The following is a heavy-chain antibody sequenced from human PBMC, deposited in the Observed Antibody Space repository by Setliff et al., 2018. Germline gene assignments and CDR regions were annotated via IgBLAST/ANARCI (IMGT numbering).Heavy chain of an antibody. CDR3: ARRRLYSSSWFEGAFDI. V-gene: IGHV4-39*01. J-gene: IGHJ3*02. CDR1: GGSIRSSSYY. Sequence: SLTCTVSGGSIRSSSYYWGWIRQPPGKGLEWIGSIYYSGSTYYNPSLKSRVTISVDTSKNQFSLKLSSVTAADTAVYYCARRRLYSSSWFEGAFDIWGQGTMVTVSS. D-gene: IGHD6-13*01. CDR2: IYYSGST.